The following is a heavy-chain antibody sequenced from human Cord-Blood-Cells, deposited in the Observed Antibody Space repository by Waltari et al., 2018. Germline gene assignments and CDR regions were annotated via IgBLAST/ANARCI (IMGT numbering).Heavy chain of an antibody. D-gene: IGHD6-6*01. CDR1: GYPLTGHT. J-gene: IGHJ4*02. Sequence: QVQLVQSGAEVKKPGASVKASCTASGYPLTGHTLHRRRHDPVHGLEWMGWINPNSGGTNYAQKFQGRVTMTRDTSISTAYMELSRLRSDDTAVYYCARGGIEYSSSLVNPYYFDYWGQGTLVTVSS. CDR2: INPNSGGT. V-gene: IGHV1-2*02. CDR3: ARGGIEYSSSLVNPYYFDY.